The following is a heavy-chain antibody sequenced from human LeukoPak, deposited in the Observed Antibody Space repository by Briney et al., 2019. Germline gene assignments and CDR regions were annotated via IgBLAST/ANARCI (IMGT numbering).Heavy chain of an antibody. CDR2: ISSSSSDI. V-gene: IGHV3-21*01. J-gene: IGHJ3*02. CDR3: ETDFGGSSGAFDI. CDR1: GFTLSSYA. Sequence: GGSLRLSCTGSGFTLSSYAMNWVRRAPGQGLEWVSSISSSSSDIYYTDSVKGRFTISRDNAKNSLYLQMNSLRAEDTAVYYCETDFGGSSGAFDIWGQGTMVTVSS. D-gene: IGHD2-15*01.